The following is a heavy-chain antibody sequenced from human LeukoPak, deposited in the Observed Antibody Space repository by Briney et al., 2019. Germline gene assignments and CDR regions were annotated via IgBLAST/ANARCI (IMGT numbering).Heavy chain of an antibody. Sequence: GGSLRLSCAASGFTFSSYGMHWVRQAPGQGLEWVSVIYTAGNTYYADSVKGRFSISRDNSKNTLLLQMNSLRAEDTAVYYCAGSTYYGYYFDYWGQGTLVTVSS. D-gene: IGHD3-10*01. CDR3: AGSTYYGYYFDY. J-gene: IGHJ4*02. V-gene: IGHV3-53*01. CDR2: IYTAGNT. CDR1: GFTFSSYG.